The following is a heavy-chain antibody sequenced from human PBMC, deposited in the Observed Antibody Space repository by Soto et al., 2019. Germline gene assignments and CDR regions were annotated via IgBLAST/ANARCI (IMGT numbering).Heavy chain of an antibody. CDR1: GYTFTGSS. V-gene: IGHV1-2*02. CDR3: ARDLTGDPNY. J-gene: IGHJ4*02. CDR2: INPNSGDT. Sequence: QVQLVQSGAEVKKPGASVNVSCEASGYTFTGSSIHWVRQAPGQGLEWMGYINPNSGDTIFAQKFQGRVTMTSDTSISTDYMELSRVASDDTAVYYCARDLTGDPNYWGQGTLVTVSS. D-gene: IGHD7-27*01.